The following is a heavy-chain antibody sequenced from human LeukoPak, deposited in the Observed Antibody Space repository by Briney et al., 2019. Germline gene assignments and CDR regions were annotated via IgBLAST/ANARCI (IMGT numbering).Heavy chain of an antibody. CDR3: VRGSIWTPHSYDSSGYYPNDY. CDR1: GYTFTSYG. J-gene: IGHJ4*02. D-gene: IGHD3-22*01. Sequence: ASVKVSCKASGYTFTSYGITWVRQAPGQGLEWMGWISAYNGNTNYKQKLQGRVTMTTDTSTSTAYMELRSLRSDDTAVYYCVRGSIWTPHSYDSSGYYPNDYWGQGTLVTVSS. V-gene: IGHV1-18*01. CDR2: ISAYNGNT.